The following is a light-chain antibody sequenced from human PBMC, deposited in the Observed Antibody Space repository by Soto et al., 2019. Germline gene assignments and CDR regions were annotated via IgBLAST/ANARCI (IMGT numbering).Light chain of an antibody. CDR3: GSYSGIYTLV. CDR2: EVS. CDR1: SSDIGAYNY. V-gene: IGLV2-14*01. Sequence: QSVLTQPASVSGSPGQSITISCTGTSSDIGAYNYVSWYRQQPGQAPKLMIFEVSTRPSGISNRFSCYKSGNTASLTISVLQPEDEADYCCGSYSGIYTLVFGTGTKLTVL. J-gene: IGLJ1*01.